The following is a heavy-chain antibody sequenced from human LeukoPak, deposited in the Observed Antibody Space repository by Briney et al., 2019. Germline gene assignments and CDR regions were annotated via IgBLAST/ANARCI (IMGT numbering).Heavy chain of an antibody. J-gene: IGHJ4*02. CDR1: GGSISSGGYY. CDR2: IYYSGST. Sequence: NPSETLSLTCTVSGGSISSGGYYWSWIRQHPGKGLEWIGYIYYSGSTYYNPSLKSRVTISVDTSKNQFSLKLSSVTAADTAVYYCARGYSSSWYDDYWGQGTLVTVSS. V-gene: IGHV4-31*03. D-gene: IGHD6-13*01. CDR3: ARGYSSSWYDDY.